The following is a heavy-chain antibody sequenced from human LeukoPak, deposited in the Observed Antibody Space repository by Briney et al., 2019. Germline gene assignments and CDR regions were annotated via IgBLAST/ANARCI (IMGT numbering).Heavy chain of an antibody. CDR1: GGSISSYY. D-gene: IGHD4-11*01. Sequence: SETLSLTCTVSGGSISSYYWSWIRQPPGKGLEWIGYIYYSGSTNYNPSLKSRVTISVDTSKNQFSLKLSSVTAADTAVYYCARDSHDYSNDAFDIWGQGTMVTVSS. CDR2: IYYSGST. CDR3: ARDSHDYSNDAFDI. J-gene: IGHJ3*02. V-gene: IGHV4-59*12.